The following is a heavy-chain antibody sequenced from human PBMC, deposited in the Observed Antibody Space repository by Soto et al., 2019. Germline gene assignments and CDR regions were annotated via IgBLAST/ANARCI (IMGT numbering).Heavy chain of an antibody. V-gene: IGHV1-2*02. CDR2: INPNSGGT. J-gene: IGHJ6*02. CDR1: GYTFTGYY. CDR3: AFSIAPCLLHYCFGLYV. D-gene: IGHD6-6*01. Sequence: GASVKVSCKASGYTFTGYYMHWVRQAPGQGLEWMGWINPNSGGTNYAQKLQGRVTMTRDTSTSTAYMELTRLRSDDTAVYYCAFSIAPCLLHYCFGLYVWGQGTMVTVSS.